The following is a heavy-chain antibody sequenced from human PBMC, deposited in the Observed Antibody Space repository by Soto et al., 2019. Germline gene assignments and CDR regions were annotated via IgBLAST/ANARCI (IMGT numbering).Heavy chain of an antibody. CDR3: ASDREPIPLYYFDY. D-gene: IGHD1-1*01. CDR2: ISYDGSNK. CDR1: GFTFSSYA. J-gene: IGHJ4*02. V-gene: IGHV3-30-3*01. Sequence: GGSLRLSCAASGFTFSSYAMHWVRQAPGKGLEWVAVISYDGSNKYYADSVKGRFTISRDNSKNTLYLQMNSLRAEDTAVYYCASDREPIPLYYFDYWGQGTLVTVSS.